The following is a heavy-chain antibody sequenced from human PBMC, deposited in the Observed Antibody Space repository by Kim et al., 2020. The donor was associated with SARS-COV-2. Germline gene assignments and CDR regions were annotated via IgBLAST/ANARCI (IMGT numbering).Heavy chain of an antibody. CDR1: GYSISSGYY. J-gene: IGHJ3*02. D-gene: IGHD1-26*01. CDR2: IYHSGST. CDR3: ARDVRSGSYSDAFDI. V-gene: IGHV4-38-2*02. Sequence: SETLSLTCTVSGYSISSGYYWGWIRQPPGKGLEWIGSIYHSGSTYYNPSLKSRVTISVDTSKNQFSLKLSSVTAADTAVYYCARDVRSGSYSDAFDIWGQGTMVTVSS.